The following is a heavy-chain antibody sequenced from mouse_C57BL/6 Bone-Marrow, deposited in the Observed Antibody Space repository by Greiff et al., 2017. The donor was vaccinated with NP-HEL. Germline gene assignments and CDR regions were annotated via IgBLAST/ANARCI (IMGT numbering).Heavy chain of an antibody. CDR3: AREGVYYDYDGPWFAY. CDR1: GYSFTDYN. D-gene: IGHD2-4*01. V-gene: IGHV1-39*01. J-gene: IGHJ3*01. Sequence: EVKVVESGPELVKPGASVKISCKASGYSFTDYNMNWVKQSNGKSLEWIGVINPNYGTTSYNQKFKGKATLTVDQSSSTAYMQLNSLTSEDSAVYYCAREGVYYDYDGPWFAYWGQGTLVTVSA. CDR2: INPNYGTT.